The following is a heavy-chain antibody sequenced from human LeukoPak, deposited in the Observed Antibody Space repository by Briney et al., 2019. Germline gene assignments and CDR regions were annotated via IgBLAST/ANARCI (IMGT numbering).Heavy chain of an antibody. D-gene: IGHD2-2*01. J-gene: IGHJ4*02. Sequence: SVKVSRKASGYTFTSYGISWVRQAPGQGLEWMGGIIPIFGTANYAQKFQGRVTITADESTSTAYMELSSLRSEDTAVYYCAREVVVALSVYYFDYWGQGTLVTVSS. V-gene: IGHV1-69*13. CDR2: IIPIFGTA. CDR1: GYTFTSYG. CDR3: AREVVVALSVYYFDY.